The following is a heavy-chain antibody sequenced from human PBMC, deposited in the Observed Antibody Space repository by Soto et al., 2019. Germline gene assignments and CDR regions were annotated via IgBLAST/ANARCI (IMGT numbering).Heavy chain of an antibody. CDR1: GGFIRGSSYY. CDR2: ISYSGTT. Sequence: SETLSLTCIVSGGFIRGSSYYWGWIRQPPGKGLEWIGSISYSGTTYYRPSLKSRVTISVDTSRNQFALKLSSVTAADTAVYYPASAWGFCSGGSCQTAFGNWGQGTLVTVSS. J-gene: IGHJ4*02. CDR3: ASAWGFCSGGSCQTAFGN. V-gene: IGHV4-39*01. D-gene: IGHD2-15*01.